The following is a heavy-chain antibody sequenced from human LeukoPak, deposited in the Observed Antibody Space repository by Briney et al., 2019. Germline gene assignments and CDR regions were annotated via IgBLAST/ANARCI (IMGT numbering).Heavy chain of an antibody. CDR2: IYYSGST. CDR1: GGSISSYY. CDR3: ARSYRPTGGYYYYYGMDV. V-gene: IGHV4-59*12. D-gene: IGHD3-16*02. Sequence: SETLSLTCTVSGGSISSYYWSWIRQPPGKGLEWIGYIYYSGSTNYNPSLKSRVTISVDTSKNQFSLKLSSVTAADTAVYYCARSYRPTGGYYYYYGMDVWGQGTTVTVSS. J-gene: IGHJ6*02.